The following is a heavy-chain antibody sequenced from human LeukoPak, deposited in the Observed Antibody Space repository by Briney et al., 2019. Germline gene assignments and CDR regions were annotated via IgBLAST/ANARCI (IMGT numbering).Heavy chain of an antibody. V-gene: IGHV4-39*01. Sequence: PSETLSLTCTVSGGSISSSSYYWGWIRQPPGKGLEWIGSIYYSGSTYYNPSLKSRVTISVDTSKNQFSLKLSSVTAADTAVYYCARRPVGTGKNPSRKLLGEYYFYYWGQGTLVTVSS. J-gene: IGHJ4*02. CDR1: GGSISSSSYY. CDR2: IYYSGST. CDR3: ARRPVGTGKNPSRKLLGEYYFYY. D-gene: IGHD3-10*01.